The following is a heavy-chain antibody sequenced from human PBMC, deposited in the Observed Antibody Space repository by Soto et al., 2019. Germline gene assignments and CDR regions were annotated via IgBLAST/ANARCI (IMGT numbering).Heavy chain of an antibody. Sequence: GGSLRLSCAASGFTFNAFAMAWVRQTPGKGLDWVSTINGGGGSTYYADSVKGRFTISRDNSKNTLYLELNNLRAEDTAVYYCAKEPEMPGRGLDYWGQGALVTVSS. CDR3: AKEPEMPGRGLDY. D-gene: IGHD2-2*01. CDR2: INGGGGST. J-gene: IGHJ4*02. CDR1: GFTFNAFA. V-gene: IGHV3-23*01.